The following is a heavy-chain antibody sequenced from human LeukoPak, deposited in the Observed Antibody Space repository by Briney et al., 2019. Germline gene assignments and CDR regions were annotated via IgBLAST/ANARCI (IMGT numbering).Heavy chain of an antibody. CDR3: ARTTITCFDP. V-gene: IGHV4-39*01. CDR2: IYYSGST. Sequence: SETLSLTCTVSGGSISSSSYYWGWIRQPPGKGLEWIGSIYYSGSTYYNPSLKSRVTISVDTSKNQFSLKLSSVTAADTAVYYCARTTITCFDPWGQGTLVTVSS. J-gene: IGHJ5*02. D-gene: IGHD3-16*01. CDR1: GGSISSSSYY.